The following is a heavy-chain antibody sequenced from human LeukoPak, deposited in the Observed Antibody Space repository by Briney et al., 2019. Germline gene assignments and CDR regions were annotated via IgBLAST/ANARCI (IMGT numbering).Heavy chain of an antibody. CDR2: INPNSGGT. CDR3: ARAPAGSGSYPQYYFDY. Sequence: ASVKVSCKASGYTFTGYYMHWVRQAPGQGLEWMGWINPNSGGTNYAQKFQGRVTMTTDTSISTAYMELSRLRSDDTAVYYCARAPAGSGSYPQYYFDYWGQGTLVTVSS. D-gene: IGHD3-10*01. V-gene: IGHV1-2*02. CDR1: GYTFTGYY. J-gene: IGHJ4*02.